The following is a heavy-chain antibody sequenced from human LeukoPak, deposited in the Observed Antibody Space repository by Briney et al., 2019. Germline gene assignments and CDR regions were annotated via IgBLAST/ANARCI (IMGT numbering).Heavy chain of an antibody. CDR1: GFTFSSYG. D-gene: IGHD6-13*01. CDR2: IWYDGSNK. Sequence: GGSLRLSCAASGFTFSSYGMHWVRQAPGKGLEGVAVIWYDGSNKYYADSVKGRFTISRDSSKNTLYLQMNSLRAEDTAVYYCARDSIAAAGGYYYYYMDVWGKGTTVTVSS. V-gene: IGHV3-33*01. J-gene: IGHJ6*03. CDR3: ARDSIAAAGGYYYYYMDV.